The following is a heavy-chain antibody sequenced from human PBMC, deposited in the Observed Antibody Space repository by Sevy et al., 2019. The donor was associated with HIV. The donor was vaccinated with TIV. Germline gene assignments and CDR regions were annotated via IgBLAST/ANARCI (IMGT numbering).Heavy chain of an antibody. CDR1: GFTFSSYG. CDR3: ARPLAYYDSSGPYFDY. V-gene: IGHV3-30*03. CDR2: ISYDGSNK. Sequence: GGSLRLSCAASGFTFSSYGMHWVRQAPGKGLEWVAVISYDGSNKYYADSVKGRFTISRDNSKNTLYLQMNSLRAEDTAVYYCARPLAYYDSSGPYFDYWGQGTLVTDSS. D-gene: IGHD3-22*01. J-gene: IGHJ4*02.